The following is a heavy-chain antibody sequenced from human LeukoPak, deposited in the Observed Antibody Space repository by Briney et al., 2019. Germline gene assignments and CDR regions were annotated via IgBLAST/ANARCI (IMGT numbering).Heavy chain of an antibody. V-gene: IGHV3-23*01. Sequence: GGSLRLSCAASGFTFNNYAMIWVRQAQGQGLEWGSAITGGGRTYYADSVKGRFTISRDNSKNTLYLQMNSLRAEDTALYFCARDPNGDYIGAFDFLCQGTVVTVSS. CDR3: ARDPNGDYIGAFDF. CDR2: ITGGGRT. CDR1: GFTFNNYA. J-gene: IGHJ3*01. D-gene: IGHD4-17*01.